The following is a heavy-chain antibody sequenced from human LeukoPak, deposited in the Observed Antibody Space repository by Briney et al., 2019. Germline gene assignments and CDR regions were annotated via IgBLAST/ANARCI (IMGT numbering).Heavy chain of an antibody. CDR2: ITGSGGFT. CDR3: VRSLDY. Sequence: GGSLRLSCAASGLPFSTYAMNWVRQAPGKGLEWVSVITGSGGFTQYADSVKGRFTNSRDNSKNTVYLQMNSLRVEDTALYYCVRSLDYWGQGTLVTVSS. CDR1: GLPFSTYA. V-gene: IGHV3-23*01. J-gene: IGHJ4*02.